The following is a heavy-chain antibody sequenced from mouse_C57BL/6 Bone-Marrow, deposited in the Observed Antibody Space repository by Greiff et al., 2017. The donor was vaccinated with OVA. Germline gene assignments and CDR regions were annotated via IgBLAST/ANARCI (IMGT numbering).Heavy chain of an antibody. V-gene: IGHV1-81*01. CDR2: SYPRSGNT. CDR3: ARGSFAY. J-gene: IGHJ3*01. CDR1: GYTFTSYG. Sequence: VQLQQSGAELARPGASVKLSCKASGYTFTSYGISWVKQRTGQGLEWIGESYPRSGNTYYNEKFKGKATLTADKSSSTAYMELRSLTSEDSAVYFCARGSFAYWGQGTLVTVSA.